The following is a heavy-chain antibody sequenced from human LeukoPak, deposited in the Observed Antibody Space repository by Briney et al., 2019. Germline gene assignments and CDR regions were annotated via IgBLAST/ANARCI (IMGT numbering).Heavy chain of an antibody. CDR2: INHSGST. J-gene: IGHJ6*03. V-gene: IGHV4-34*01. D-gene: IGHD1-26*01. CDR1: GGSFSGYY. Sequence: SETLSLTCAVYGGSFSGYYWSWIRQPPGKGLEWIGEINHSGSTNYNPSLKSRVTISVDTSKNQFSLKLSSVTAADTAVYYCARGIVGVTRGVYYYYMDVWGKGTTVTVSS. CDR3: ARGIVGVTRGVYYYYMDV.